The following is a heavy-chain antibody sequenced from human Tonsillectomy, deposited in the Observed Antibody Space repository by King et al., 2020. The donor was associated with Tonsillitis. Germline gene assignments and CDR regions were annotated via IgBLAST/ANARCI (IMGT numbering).Heavy chain of an antibody. CDR3: ARRNPKYSSGWDYNDALDI. J-gene: IGHJ3*02. CDR1: GGSISSSSYY. CDR2: IYYTGST. D-gene: IGHD6-19*01. V-gene: IGHV4-39*01. Sequence: QLQESGPGLVKPSETLSLTCTVSGGSISSSSYYWGWIRQPPGKGLEWIGNIYYTGSTYYNPSLKSRVTISVDTSKNQFSLKLSSVTAADTAVYYCARRNPKYSSGWDYNDALDIWGRGTMVTVSS.